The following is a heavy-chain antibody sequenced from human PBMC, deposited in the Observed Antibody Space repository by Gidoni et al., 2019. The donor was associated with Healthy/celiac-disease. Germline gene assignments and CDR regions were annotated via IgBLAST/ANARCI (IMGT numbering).Heavy chain of an antibody. CDR2: INHSGST. Sequence: IRQPPGKGLEWIGEINHSGSTNYNPSLKSRVTISVDTSKNQFSLKLSSVTAADTAVYYCARDGRNCSSTSCYHDRTNYYYYGMDVWGQGTTVTVSS. D-gene: IGHD2-2*01. J-gene: IGHJ6*02. V-gene: IGHV4-34*01. CDR3: ARDGRNCSSTSCYHDRTNYYYYGMDV.